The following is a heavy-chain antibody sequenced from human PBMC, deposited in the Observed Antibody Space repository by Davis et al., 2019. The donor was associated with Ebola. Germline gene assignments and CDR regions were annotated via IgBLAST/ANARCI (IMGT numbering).Heavy chain of an antibody. J-gene: IGHJ6*04. V-gene: IGHV4-30-4*01. CDR1: GGSISSGDYY. CDR3: ARGVGYCSGGICTRYDGMDV. D-gene: IGHD2-15*01. Sequence: TLSLTCSVSGGSISSGDYYWSWIRQPPGKGLEWIGYIHYSGGTDHNPSLKGRLTMSVDRSKNQFSLKLRSVTAADTAVYYCARGVGYCSGGICTRYDGMDVWGKGTMVTVSS. CDR2: IHYSGGT.